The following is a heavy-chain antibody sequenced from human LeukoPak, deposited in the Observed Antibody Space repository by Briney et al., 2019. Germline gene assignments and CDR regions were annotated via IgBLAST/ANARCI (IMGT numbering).Heavy chain of an antibody. J-gene: IGHJ4*02. CDR3: ARDLLRYYDSSGYYLGNY. V-gene: IGHV1-3*01. CDR2: INAGNGNT. D-gene: IGHD3-22*01. Sequence: ASVKVSCKASGYTFTSYAMHWVRQAPGQRLEWVGWINAGNGNTEYSQKFQGRVTITRDTSASTAYMELSSLRSEDTAVYYCARDLLRYYDSSGYYLGNYWGQGTLVTVSS. CDR1: GYTFTSYA.